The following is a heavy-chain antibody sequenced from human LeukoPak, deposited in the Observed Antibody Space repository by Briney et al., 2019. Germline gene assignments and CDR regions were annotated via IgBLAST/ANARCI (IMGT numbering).Heavy chain of an antibody. CDR3: ARGGWFRRLDVRAFDI. CDR2: IYYSAST. J-gene: IGHJ3*02. CDR1: GGSISNYY. D-gene: IGHD3-10*02. Sequence: SETLSLTCTVPGGSISNYYWSWIRQPPGKGLVWIACIYYSASTNYTPSLKSRVTISVDPSKNQFSLKLSSVTAADTAVYYCARGGWFRRLDVRAFDIWGQGTMVTVSS. V-gene: IGHV4-59*01.